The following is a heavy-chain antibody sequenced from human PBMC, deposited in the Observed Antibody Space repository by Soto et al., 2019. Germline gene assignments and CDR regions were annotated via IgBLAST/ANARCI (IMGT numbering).Heavy chain of an antibody. CDR1: GGSISSYY. V-gene: IGHV4-59*08. J-gene: IGHJ5*02. CDR3: ARHPNTALPAAMTKHVWFDP. CDR2: IYYSGST. Sequence: SETLSLTCTVSGGSISSYYWSWIRQPPGKGLEWIGYIYYSGSTNYNPSLKSRVTISVDTSKNQFSLKLSSVTAADTAVYYCARHPNTALPAAMTKHVWFDPWGQGTLVTVSS. D-gene: IGHD2-2*01.